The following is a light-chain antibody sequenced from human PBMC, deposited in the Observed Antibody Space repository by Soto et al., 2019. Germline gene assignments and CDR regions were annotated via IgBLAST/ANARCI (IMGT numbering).Light chain of an antibody. Sequence: DIQLTQSPSTLSASVGDRVTITCRASQSISSWLAWYQQKPGKAPKLLIYDASSLESGVPSRFSGSGSGTEFTLTISSLQSEDFAVYYCQQYNNWPPITLGQGTRLEIK. CDR1: QSISSW. J-gene: IGKJ5*01. CDR3: QQYNNWPPIT. V-gene: IGKV1-5*01. CDR2: DAS.